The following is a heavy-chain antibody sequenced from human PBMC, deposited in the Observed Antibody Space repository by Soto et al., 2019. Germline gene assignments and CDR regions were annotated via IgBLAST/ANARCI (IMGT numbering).Heavy chain of an antibody. Sequence: ASVKVSCKASGYSFTSYGFTWFRQAPGQGLVWLGWISAYNGDTHYAQRFQGRVNMTTDVSTNTAYMELRSLRSDDTAVYYCAGGGTITFGGYYVYWGQVTQVIVAS. V-gene: IGHV1-18*01. J-gene: IGHJ4*02. CDR1: GYSFTSYG. CDR2: ISAYNGDT. D-gene: IGHD3-16*01. CDR3: AGGGTITFGGYYVY.